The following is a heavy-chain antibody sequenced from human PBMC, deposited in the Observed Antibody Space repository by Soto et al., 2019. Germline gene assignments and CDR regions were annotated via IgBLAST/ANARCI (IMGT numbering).Heavy chain of an antibody. CDR1: GFTFSNYP. D-gene: IGHD1-26*01. V-gene: IGHV3-23*01. CDR3: AKGDSGSFSYFDY. CDR2: ISTIVSNT. Sequence: GGSLRLSCAASGFTFSNYPMTWVRQAPGKGLEWVSSISTIVSNTYYADSVKGRFTISRDNSKNTLSLQMNSLRVEDTAVYYCAKGDSGSFSYFDYWGHGTLVTVS. J-gene: IGHJ4*01.